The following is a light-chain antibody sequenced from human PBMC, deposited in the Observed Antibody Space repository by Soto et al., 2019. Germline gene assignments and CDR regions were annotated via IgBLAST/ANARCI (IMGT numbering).Light chain of an antibody. J-gene: IGKJ3*01. V-gene: IGKV3-20*01. Sequence: EIVMTQSPATLSVSPGERATLSCRASHSVSSSYLAWYQQKPGQAPRLLIYGASSRATGIPDRFSGSGSGTDFTLTISRLEPEDFAVYYCQQYGSSPQTFGPGTKVDI. CDR2: GAS. CDR3: QQYGSSPQT. CDR1: HSVSSSY.